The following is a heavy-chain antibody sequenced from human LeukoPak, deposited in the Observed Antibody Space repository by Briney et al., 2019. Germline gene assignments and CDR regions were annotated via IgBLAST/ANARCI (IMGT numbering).Heavy chain of an antibody. CDR2: IKQDGSEK. CDR3: ARGYFSSSGRGMDV. V-gene: IGHV3-7*01. D-gene: IGHD6-13*01. J-gene: IGHJ6*02. CDR1: GFTFNNYW. Sequence: GGSLSLSCEASGFTFNNYWMSWVRQAPGKGLEWVANIKQDGSEKSYVDSVKGRFTISRDNAKNSLYLQMDSLRAEDTAAYYCARGYFSSSGRGMDVWGQGTTVTVSS.